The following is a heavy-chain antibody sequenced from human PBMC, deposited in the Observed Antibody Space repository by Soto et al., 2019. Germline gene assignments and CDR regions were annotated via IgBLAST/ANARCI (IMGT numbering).Heavy chain of an antibody. Sequence: QVQLQESGPGLVKSSQTLSLTYTVSGGSISRGGYCWTWIRQFPGNGLEWLAHIYYSGNTYYNPSLKSRLSISQDTSTNQLSLSLTSVTAADTAVYFCARGAADYGNAFDIWGRGTLVTVSS. CDR1: GGSISRGGYC. D-gene: IGHD4-17*01. J-gene: IGHJ3*02. CDR2: IYYSGNT. CDR3: ARGAADYGNAFDI. V-gene: IGHV4-31*03.